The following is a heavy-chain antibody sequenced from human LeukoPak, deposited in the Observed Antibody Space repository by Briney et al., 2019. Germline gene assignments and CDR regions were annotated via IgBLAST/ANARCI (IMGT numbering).Heavy chain of an antibody. CDR2: IYYSGST. V-gene: IGHV4-31*03. J-gene: IGHJ5*02. Sequence: SETLSLTCTVSGGSISSGGYYWSWIRQHPGKGLEGIGYIYYSGSTYYNPSLKSRVTISVDKSKNQFSLKLSSVTAADTAVYYCARVGYSIPPNNWFDPWGQGTLVTVSS. CDR3: ARVGYSIPPNNWFDP. CDR1: GGSISSGGYY. D-gene: IGHD4-11*01.